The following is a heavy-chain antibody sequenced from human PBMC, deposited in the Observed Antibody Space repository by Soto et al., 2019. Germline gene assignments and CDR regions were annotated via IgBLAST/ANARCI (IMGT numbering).Heavy chain of an antibody. J-gene: IGHJ5*02. Sequence: PSETLSLTCTVSGGSISSYYWSWIRQAPGKGLEWIGYMYYSGSTNYNPSLKSRVTISVDTSKNQFFLKLSSVTAADTAVYYCARHLGYCSSTSCYPYFDPWGQGTLVTVSS. D-gene: IGHD2-2*01. V-gene: IGHV4-59*01. CDR3: ARHLGYCSSTSCYPYFDP. CDR2: MYYSGST. CDR1: GGSISSYY.